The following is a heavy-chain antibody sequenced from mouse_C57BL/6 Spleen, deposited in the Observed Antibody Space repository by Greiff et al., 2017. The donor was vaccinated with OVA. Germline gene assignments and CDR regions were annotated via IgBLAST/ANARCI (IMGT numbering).Heavy chain of an antibody. J-gene: IGHJ1*03. CDR1: GFTFSDYY. CDR2: INYDGSST. Sequence: EVKLMESEGGLVQPGRSMKLSCTASGFTFSDYYMAWVRQVPEKGLEWVANINYDGSSTYYLDSLKSRFIISRDNAKNILYLQMSSLKSEDTATYYCATYGSSYWYFDVWGTGTTVTVSS. V-gene: IGHV5-16*01. D-gene: IGHD1-1*01. CDR3: ATYGSSYWYFDV.